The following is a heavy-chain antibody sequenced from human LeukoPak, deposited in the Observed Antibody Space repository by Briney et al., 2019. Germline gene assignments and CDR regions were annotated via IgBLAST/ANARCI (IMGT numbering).Heavy chain of an antibody. Sequence: GGSLRLSCAASGFTFSSYSMNWVRQAPGKGLEWVSYITSSSGTVHYADSVKGRFSISRDNAKNSLYLQMNSLSDEDTAVYYCTRDPPALDFWGQGTLVTVSS. CDR3: TRDPPALDF. CDR1: GFTFSSYS. J-gene: IGHJ4*02. CDR2: ITSSSGTV. V-gene: IGHV3-48*02.